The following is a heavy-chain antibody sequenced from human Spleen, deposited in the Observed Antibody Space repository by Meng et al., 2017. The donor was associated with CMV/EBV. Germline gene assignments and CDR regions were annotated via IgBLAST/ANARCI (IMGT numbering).Heavy chain of an antibody. CDR2: ITGSGGST. CDR1: GFTFSSYA. V-gene: IGHV3-23*01. J-gene: IGHJ4*02. D-gene: IGHD6-13*01. Sequence: GESLKLSCAASGFTFSSYAMSWVRQAPGKGLEWVSAITGSGGSTYYADSVKGRFTISRDNSKNTLYLQLSSLRAEDTAVYYCAKAFSSSWYREYYDYWGQGTLVTVSS. CDR3: AKAFSSSWYREYYDY.